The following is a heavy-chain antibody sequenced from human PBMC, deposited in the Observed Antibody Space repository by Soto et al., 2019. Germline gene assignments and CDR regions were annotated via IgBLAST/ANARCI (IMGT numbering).Heavy chain of an antibody. CDR2: INSDGSST. J-gene: IGHJ6*02. Sequence: GGSLRLSCAASGFNFSSYWMHWVRQAPGKGLVWVSRINSDGSSTGYADSVKGRFTISRDNAKNTLYLQMNSLRAEDTAVYYCARDAPGYYDILTGYYDYYYYYGMDVWGQGTTVTVSS. D-gene: IGHD3-9*01. V-gene: IGHV3-74*01. CDR3: ARDAPGYYDILTGYYDYYYYYGMDV. CDR1: GFNFSSYW.